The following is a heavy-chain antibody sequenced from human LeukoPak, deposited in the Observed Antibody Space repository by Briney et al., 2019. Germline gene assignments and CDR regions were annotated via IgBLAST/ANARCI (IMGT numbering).Heavy chain of an antibody. D-gene: IGHD6-19*01. V-gene: IGHV3-21*04. CDR2: ISSSSSYI. Sequence: GGSLRLSCAASGFTFSSYSMNWVRQTPGKGLEWVSSISSSSSYIFYADSVKGRFTISRDNAKNSLYLQMNSLRAEDTALYYCAKDIEQWLASHTFDYWGQGTLVTVSS. CDR1: GFTFSSYS. J-gene: IGHJ4*02. CDR3: AKDIEQWLASHTFDY.